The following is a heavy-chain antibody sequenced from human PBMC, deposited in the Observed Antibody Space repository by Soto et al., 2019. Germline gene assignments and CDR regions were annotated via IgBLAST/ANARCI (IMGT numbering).Heavy chain of an antibody. D-gene: IGHD6-13*01. Sequence: QVQLVQSGAEVKKPGASVKVSCKASGYTFTSYAMHWVRQAPGQRLEWMGWINAGNGNTKNSQKFQGRVTITRDTSASTAYMELSSLRSEDTAVYFCARGESSSWDSLDYWGQGTLVTVSS. V-gene: IGHV1-3*01. CDR3: ARGESSSWDSLDY. CDR1: GYTFTSYA. J-gene: IGHJ4*02. CDR2: INAGNGNT.